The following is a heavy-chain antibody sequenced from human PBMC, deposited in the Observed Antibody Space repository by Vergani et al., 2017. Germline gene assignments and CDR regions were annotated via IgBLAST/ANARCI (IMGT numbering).Heavy chain of an antibody. CDR2: INHSGSN. Sequence: QVQLQQWGAGLLKPSETLSLTCAVCGGSFSGYYWSWIRQPPGKGLEWIGEINHSGSNNYNPSLKSRVTISVDTSKNQFPLKLSSVTAADTAVYYCATGRKYSSSWYRGGFAYWGQGTLVTVSS. J-gene: IGHJ4*02. CDR1: GGSFSGYY. D-gene: IGHD6-13*01. V-gene: IGHV4-34*01. CDR3: ATGRKYSSSWYRGGFAY.